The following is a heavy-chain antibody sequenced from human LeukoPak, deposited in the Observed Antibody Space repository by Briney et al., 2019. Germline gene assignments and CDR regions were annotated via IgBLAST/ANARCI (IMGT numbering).Heavy chain of an antibody. Sequence: GGSLRLSCAASSFTFSTYAMHWVRQAPGKGLEWVAFIRYDGSNQYYGDSVKGRFTISRDNSKNTLYLQMNSLRAEDTAVYYCARESCSGGSCYSSYWGQGTLVTVSS. D-gene: IGHD2-15*01. CDR1: SFTFSTYA. CDR3: ARESCSGGSCYSSY. J-gene: IGHJ4*02. V-gene: IGHV3-30*02. CDR2: IRYDGSNQ.